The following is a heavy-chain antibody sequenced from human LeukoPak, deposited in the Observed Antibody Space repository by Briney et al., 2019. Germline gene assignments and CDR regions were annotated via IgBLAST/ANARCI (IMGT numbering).Heavy chain of an antibody. V-gene: IGHV3-9*01. Sequence: GGSLRLSCAASGFTFDDYAMHWVRQAPGKGLEWVSGISWNSGSIGYADSVKGRFTISRDNAKNSLYLQMNSLRAEGTALYYCAKPRRSFYYYGMDVWGQGTTVTVSS. CDR3: AKPRRSFYYYGMDV. CDR1: GFTFDDYA. J-gene: IGHJ6*02. CDR2: ISWNSGSI.